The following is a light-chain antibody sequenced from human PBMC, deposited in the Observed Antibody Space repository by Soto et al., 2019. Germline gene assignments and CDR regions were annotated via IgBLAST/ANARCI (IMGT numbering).Light chain of an antibody. CDR1: NSDVGAYNY. J-gene: IGLJ3*02. CDR3: ASYTVSHPRV. V-gene: IGLV2-14*01. Sequence: QSALTQPASVSGSPGQSITISCTGSNSDVGAYNYVSWYQQHPGKAPKLIIYEVNNRPSGVSYRFSGSKSGNTASLTISGLQAEDEADYYCASYTVSHPRVFGGGTKLPVL. CDR2: EVN.